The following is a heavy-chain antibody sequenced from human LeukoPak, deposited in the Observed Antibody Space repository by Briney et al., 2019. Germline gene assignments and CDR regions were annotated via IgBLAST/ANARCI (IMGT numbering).Heavy chain of an antibody. CDR3: ARDRAAAGTGGDDAFDI. V-gene: IGHV3-30-3*01. CDR1: GFTCSSYA. D-gene: IGHD6-13*01. J-gene: IGHJ3*02. CDR2: ISYDGSNK. Sequence: GGSLRLSCAASGFTCSSYAMHWVRQAPGKGLEWVAVISYDGSNKYYADSVKGRFTISRDNSKNTLYLQMNSLRAEDTAVYYCARDRAAAGTGGDDAFDIWGQGTMVTVSS.